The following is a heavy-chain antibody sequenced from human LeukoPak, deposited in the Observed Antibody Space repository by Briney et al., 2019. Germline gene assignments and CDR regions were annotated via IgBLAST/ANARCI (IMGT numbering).Heavy chain of an antibody. D-gene: IGHD6-13*01. J-gene: IGHJ4*02. CDR1: GFTFSSYA. CDR2: ISGSGGRT. V-gene: IGHV3-23*01. CDR3: AKDGQLVLFPRY. Sequence: NPGGSLRLTCAASGFTFSSYAMSWVRQAPGKGLEWVSAISGSGGRTYYADSVKGRFTISRDNSKNTLYLQMNSLRAEDTAVYYCAKDGQLVLFPRYWGQGTLVTVSS.